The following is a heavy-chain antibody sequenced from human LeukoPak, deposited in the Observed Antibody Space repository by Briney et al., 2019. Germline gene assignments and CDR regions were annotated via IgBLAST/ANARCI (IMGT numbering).Heavy chain of an antibody. Sequence: PGGSLRLSCAASGFTFSSYSMNWVRQAPGKGLEWVAVISYDGSNKYYADSVKGRFTISRDNSKNTLYLQMNSLRAEDTAVYYCAKDRRSGDYGYCGGDCYFTWGQGTLVTVSS. CDR3: AKDRRSGDYGYCGGDCYFT. CDR1: GFTFSSYS. V-gene: IGHV3-30*18. J-gene: IGHJ5*02. D-gene: IGHD2-21*02. CDR2: ISYDGSNK.